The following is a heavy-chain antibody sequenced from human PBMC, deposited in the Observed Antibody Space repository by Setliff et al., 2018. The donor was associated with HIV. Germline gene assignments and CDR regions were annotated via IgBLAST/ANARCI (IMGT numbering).Heavy chain of an antibody. Sequence: TSETLSLTCTVSGGSISTSRYYWGWIRQPPGKGLEWIGSINYRGNTYYNPSLKSHAAISVDTSKNQISLKLSSVTAADTAVYYCASLDGSESPYIYYYYMDVWGEGTAVTVSS. J-gene: IGHJ6*03. V-gene: IGHV4-39*01. D-gene: IGHD3-10*01. CDR2: INYRGNT. CDR3: ASLDGSESPYIYYYYMDV. CDR1: GGSISTSRYY.